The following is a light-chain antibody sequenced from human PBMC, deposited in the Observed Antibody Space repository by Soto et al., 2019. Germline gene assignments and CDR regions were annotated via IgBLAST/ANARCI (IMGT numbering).Light chain of an antibody. V-gene: IGKV3-11*01. CDR1: QSVSNNY. CDR2: NAS. J-gene: IGKJ5*01. CDR3: QQRGDWPPIT. Sequence: ESVLTQSPGTLSLSPGERATLSCRASQSVSNNYLAWYQQKPGQPPRLLIYNASNRATGIPARFSGSGSGTDFTLTISSLEPEDFAVYYCQQRGDWPPITFGQGTRLEIK.